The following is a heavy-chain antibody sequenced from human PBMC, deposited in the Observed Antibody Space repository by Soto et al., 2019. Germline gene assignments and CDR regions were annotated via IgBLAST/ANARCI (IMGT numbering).Heavy chain of an antibody. CDR1: GFTLSNYG. J-gene: IGHJ4*02. D-gene: IGHD1-26*01. CDR3: VKERGGADFDS. CDR2: ISSDGSEK. Sequence: QVQLVESGGGVVQPGRSLRLSCAVSGFTLSNYGMHWVRQAPGKGLEWVAVISSDGSEKYYADSVKGRFTISRDTSKNTLDLQMNSLRAEDTAVYFCVKERGGADFDSWGQGTLVTVSS. V-gene: IGHV3-30*18.